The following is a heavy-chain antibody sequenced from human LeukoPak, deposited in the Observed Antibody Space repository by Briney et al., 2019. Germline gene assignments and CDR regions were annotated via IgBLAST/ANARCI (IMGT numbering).Heavy chain of an antibody. Sequence: GGSLRLSCAASGFSLSRYWMSWVRQAPGEGPDWVANIKQDESEKDYADSVRGRFTISRDNAKNSLYLQMNSLRAEDTGVYYCARDGSYGSGSPDYWGQGTLVTVSS. CDR3: ARDGSYGSGSPDY. V-gene: IGHV3-7*01. J-gene: IGHJ4*02. CDR1: GFSLSRYW. CDR2: IKQDESEK. D-gene: IGHD3-10*01.